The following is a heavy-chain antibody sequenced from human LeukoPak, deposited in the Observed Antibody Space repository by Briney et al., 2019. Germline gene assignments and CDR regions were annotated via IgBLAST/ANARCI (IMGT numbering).Heavy chain of an antibody. CDR3: ARARDYYGSGSPLDY. J-gene: IGHJ4*02. D-gene: IGHD3-10*01. V-gene: IGHV3-21*01. Sequence: GGSLRLSCVASGFTFSSYSMNWVRQAPGKGLEWVSSISSSSSYIYYADSVKGRFTISRDNAKNSLYLQMNSLRAEDTAVYYCARARDYYGSGSPLDYWGQGTLVTVSS. CDR2: ISSSSSYI. CDR1: GFTFSSYS.